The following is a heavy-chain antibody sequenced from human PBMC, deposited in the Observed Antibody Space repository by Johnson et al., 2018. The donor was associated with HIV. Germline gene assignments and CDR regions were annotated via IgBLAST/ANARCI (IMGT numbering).Heavy chain of an antibody. Sequence: EVQLVESGGGVVRPGGSLRLSCAASGFTFDDYGMSWVRQAPGKGLEWVSIITGSGGSTYYADSVKGRFTISRDNSKNTLYLQMNSLRAEDTAVYYCASEEWELLGDAFDIWGQGTMVTVSS. CDR2: ITGSGGST. V-gene: IGHV3-23*04. CDR1: GFTFDDYG. CDR3: ASEEWELLGDAFDI. D-gene: IGHD1-26*01. J-gene: IGHJ3*02.